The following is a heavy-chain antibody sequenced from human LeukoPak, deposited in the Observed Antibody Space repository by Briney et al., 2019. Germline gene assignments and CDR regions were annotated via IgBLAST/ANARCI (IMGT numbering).Heavy chain of an antibody. D-gene: IGHD1-26*01. CDR1: GYTFTSYA. CDR3: ARARVGATLIDY. CDR2: INAGNGNT. Sequence: ASVKVSCKASGYTFTSYAMHWVRQAPGQRLEWMGWINAGNGNTKYSQEFQGRVTITRDTSASTAYMELRSLRSDDTAVYCCARARVGATLIDYWGQGTLVTVSS. J-gene: IGHJ4*02. V-gene: IGHV1-3*01.